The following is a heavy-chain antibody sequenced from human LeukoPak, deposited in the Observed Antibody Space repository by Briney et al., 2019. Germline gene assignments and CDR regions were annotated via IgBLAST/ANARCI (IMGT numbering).Heavy chain of an antibody. CDR2: INSDGTIR. J-gene: IGHJ4*02. Sequence: HPAWLLRFSCAASGISFGSYWKHWVRHAAGKGLVWVSRINSDGTIRDYADSVKGRFTISRDNAKNTLYLQMNSLRVEDTAVYYCARDLGRGPYWGQGTLVTVSS. CDR1: GISFGSYW. D-gene: IGHD2-15*01. V-gene: IGHV3-74*01. CDR3: ARDLGRGPY.